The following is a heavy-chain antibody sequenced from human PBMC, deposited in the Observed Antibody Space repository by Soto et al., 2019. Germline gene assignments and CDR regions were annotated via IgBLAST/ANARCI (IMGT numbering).Heavy chain of an antibody. J-gene: IGHJ4*02. CDR2: INPNSGGT. Sequence: GASVKVSCKASGYTFTGYYMHWVRQAPGQGLEWMGWINPNSGGTNYAQKFQGRVTMTRDTSISTAYMELSRLRSDDTAVYYCARDPGIAALPVGYWGQGTLVTVSS. CDR3: ARDPGIAALPVGY. V-gene: IGHV1-2*02. D-gene: IGHD6-6*01. CDR1: GYTFTGYY.